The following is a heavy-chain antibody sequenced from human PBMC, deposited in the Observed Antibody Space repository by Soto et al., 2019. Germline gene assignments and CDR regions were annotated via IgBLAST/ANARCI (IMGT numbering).Heavy chain of an antibody. V-gene: IGHV1-46*01. CDR2: INPNDGGT. CDR3: ARECGGGDCYSKSFDI. J-gene: IGHJ3*02. CDR1: GYTFISYH. D-gene: IGHD2-21*02. Sequence: QVQLVQSGAEVKKPGASLKVSCKTSGYTFISYHIHWVRQAPGQGLEWMGSINPNDGGTSYTDKFQGRVSVTTDMATNTVYMELSSLRSEDTAVYYCARECGGGDCYSKSFDIWGQGTIVSVSS.